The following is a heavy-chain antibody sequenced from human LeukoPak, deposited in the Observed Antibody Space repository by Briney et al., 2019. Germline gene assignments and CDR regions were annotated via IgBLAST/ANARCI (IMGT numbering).Heavy chain of an antibody. CDR2: IHYSGST. V-gene: IGHV4-59*08. J-gene: IGHJ6*03. CDR1: GGSISSYY. CDR3: ARLEYHYGDSGAYYCYMDV. Sequence: PSETLSLTCTVSGGSISSYYWSWIRQPPGKGLQWIGYIHYSGSTNYNPSLKSRLTISVDTSKNQFSLKLSSVTAADTAVYYCARLEYHYGDSGAYYCYMDVWGKGTTVTISS. D-gene: IGHD4-17*01.